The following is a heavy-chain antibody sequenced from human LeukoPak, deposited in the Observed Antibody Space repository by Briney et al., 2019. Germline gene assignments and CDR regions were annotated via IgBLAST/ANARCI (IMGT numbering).Heavy chain of an antibody. V-gene: IGHV4-34*01. D-gene: IGHD4-23*01. CDR1: GGSFSGYY. J-gene: IGHJ4*02. CDR2: IKHSGST. CDR3: ASGYGGPDY. Sequence: SETLSLTCAVYGGSFSGYYWSWIRQPPGKGLEWIGEIKHSGSTNYNPSLKSRVTISVDTSKNQFSLKLSSVTAADTVVYYCASGYGGPDYWGQGTLVTVSS.